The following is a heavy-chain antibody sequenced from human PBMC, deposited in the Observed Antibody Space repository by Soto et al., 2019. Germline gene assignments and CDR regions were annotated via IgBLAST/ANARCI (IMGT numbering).Heavy chain of an antibody. V-gene: IGHV4-39*01. CDR1: GGAISSSTHKF. CDR2: ISYSGVT. CDR3: ARHDDRPGFIHGFDI. J-gene: IGHJ3*02. D-gene: IGHD3-16*01. Sequence: SETLSLTCSVSGGAISSSTHKFWGWIRQPPGKGPEWIGSISYSGVTLYHPSLQSRITISADTSKNQFSLRLTSVTATDTAVYFCARHDDRPGFIHGFDIWGQGTMVTVSS.